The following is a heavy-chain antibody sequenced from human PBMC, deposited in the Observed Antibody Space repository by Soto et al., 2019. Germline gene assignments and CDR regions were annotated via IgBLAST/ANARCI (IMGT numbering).Heavy chain of an antibody. CDR2: IIPIYGTA. Sequence: SVKVSCKASGGTFSSYAISWVRQAPGQGLEWMGEIIPIYGTANYAQKLQGRVTITADESTSTAYMELRRLRSEATAVFYCARTTRPGLYGMDVWDQGTTVTSP. CDR3: ARTTRPGLYGMDV. D-gene: IGHD1-26*01. V-gene: IGHV1-69*13. J-gene: IGHJ6*02. CDR1: GGTFSSYA.